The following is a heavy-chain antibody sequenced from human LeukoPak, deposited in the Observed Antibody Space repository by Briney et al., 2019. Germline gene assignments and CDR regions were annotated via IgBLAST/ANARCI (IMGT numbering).Heavy chain of an antibody. Sequence: GGSLRLSCAASGFTFSTFAMIWVRQPPGKGLEWVSSIFPSGGEIHYADSVRGRFTISRDNSKSTLSLQMSSLRAEDTAVYYCAIGSGSYYGAQFDYWGQGTLVTVSS. J-gene: IGHJ4*02. V-gene: IGHV3-23*01. CDR2: IFPSGGEI. CDR1: GFTFSTFA. CDR3: AIGSGSYYGAQFDY. D-gene: IGHD1-26*01.